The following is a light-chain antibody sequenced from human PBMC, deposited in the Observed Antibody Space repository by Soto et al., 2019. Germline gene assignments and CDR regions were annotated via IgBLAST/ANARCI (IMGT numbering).Light chain of an antibody. CDR3: QQYGSSPRA. CDR2: GAS. Sequence: PGEIASLSCRASQSVSSNLAWYQQKPGQAPRLLIYGASTRATGIPDRFSGSGSGTDFTLTISRLEPEDFAVYYCQQYGSSPRAFGGGTKVDIK. CDR1: QSVSSN. J-gene: IGKJ4*01. V-gene: IGKV3-20*01.